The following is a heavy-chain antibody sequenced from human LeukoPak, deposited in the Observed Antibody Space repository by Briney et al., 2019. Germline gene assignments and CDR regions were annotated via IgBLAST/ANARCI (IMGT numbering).Heavy chain of an antibody. V-gene: IGHV4-39*07. CDR2: IYYSGST. Sequence: SETLSLTCTVSDGSISSSSYYWGWIRQPPGKGLEWIGSIYYSGSTYYNPSLKSRVTISVDTSKNQFSLKLSSVTAADTAVYYCARDYCSSTSCYSGAFDIWGQGTMVTVSS. D-gene: IGHD2-2*02. CDR1: DGSISSSSYY. CDR3: ARDYCSSTSCYSGAFDI. J-gene: IGHJ3*02.